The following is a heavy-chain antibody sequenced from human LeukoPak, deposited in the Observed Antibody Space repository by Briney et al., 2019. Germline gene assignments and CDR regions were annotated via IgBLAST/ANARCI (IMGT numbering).Heavy chain of an antibody. J-gene: IGHJ6*02. D-gene: IGHD4-17*01. CDR3: TRAAYGHGLDV. V-gene: IGHV3-72*01. Sequence: GGPLRLSCAASGFTFSDHYMDWVRQAPGKGLEWVGRIRNKAGGYITEYAASVKGRFTISRDDSNNLLYLQMNSLKTEDTAVYFCTRAAYGHGLDVWGQGTTVAVSS. CDR1: GFTFSDHY. CDR2: IRNKAGGYIT.